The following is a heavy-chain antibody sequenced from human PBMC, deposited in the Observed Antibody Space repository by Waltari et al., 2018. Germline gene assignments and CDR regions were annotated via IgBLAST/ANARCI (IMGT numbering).Heavy chain of an antibody. Sequence: EVQLVESGGGLVQPGGSLRLSCAASGFTFSSYWIYWVRQAPGKGLVWVSRIKSDGIGVNYADSVKGRFTISRDNAKNTVYLQMNSLRAEDTAVYYCARANPADFDYWGQGVLVTVSS. V-gene: IGHV3-74*01. CDR1: GFTFSSYW. CDR3: ARANPADFDY. J-gene: IGHJ4*02. CDR2: IKSDGIGV.